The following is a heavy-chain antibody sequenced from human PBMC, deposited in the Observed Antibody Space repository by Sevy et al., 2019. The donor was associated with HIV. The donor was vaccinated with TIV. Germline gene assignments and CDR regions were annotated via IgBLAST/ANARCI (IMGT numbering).Heavy chain of an antibody. CDR3: ATEYSYDY. Sequence: ASVKVSYKASGHTFSDYYIQWVRQAPGQGLEWMGWINSNRGAISYAQKFQGRVTMTSDTSISTVYMELSRLRSDDTAVYYCATEYSYDYWVQGTLVTVSS. CDR2: INSNRGAI. D-gene: IGHD4-4*01. V-gene: IGHV1-2*02. CDR1: GHTFSDYY. J-gene: IGHJ4*02.